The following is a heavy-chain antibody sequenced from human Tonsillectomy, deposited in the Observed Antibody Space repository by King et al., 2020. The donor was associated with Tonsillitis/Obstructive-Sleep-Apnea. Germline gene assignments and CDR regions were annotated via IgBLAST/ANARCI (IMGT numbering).Heavy chain of an antibody. V-gene: IGHV4-34*01. CDR3: ARGGDIVVDPSTNWFDP. J-gene: IGHJ5*02. CDR1: GGSFSGYY. D-gene: IGHD2-2*01. CDR2: INHSGST. Sequence: VQLQQWGARLLKPSETLSLTCAVYGGSFSGYYWSWIRQPPGKGLEWIGEINHSGSTNYNSSLKSRATILADTSKNQFSLKLSSVTAADTAVYYCARGGDIVVDPSTNWFDPWGQGTLVTVSS.